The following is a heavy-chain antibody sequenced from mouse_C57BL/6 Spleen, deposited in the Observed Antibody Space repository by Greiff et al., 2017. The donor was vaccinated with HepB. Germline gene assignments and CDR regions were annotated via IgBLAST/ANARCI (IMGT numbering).Heavy chain of an antibody. Sequence: VQLQQSGAELVKPGASVKISCKASGYAFSSYWMNWVKQRPGQGLEWIGQIYPGDGDTNYNGKFKGKATLTADKSSSTAYMQLSSLTSEDSAVYFCARSQVVAHYFDYWGQGTTLTVSS. CDR3: ARSQVVAHYFDY. J-gene: IGHJ2*01. CDR1: GYAFSSYW. CDR2: IYPGDGDT. V-gene: IGHV1-80*01. D-gene: IGHD1-1*01.